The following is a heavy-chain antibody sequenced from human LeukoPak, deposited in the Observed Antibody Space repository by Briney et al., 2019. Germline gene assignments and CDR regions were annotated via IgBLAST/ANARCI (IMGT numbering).Heavy chain of an antibody. CDR2: IYYSGST. CDR1: GGSVSSGSYY. D-gene: IGHD6-6*01. CDR3: ARGSRLVIAARPGWFDP. J-gene: IGHJ5*02. Sequence: SGTLSLTCTVSGGSVSSGSYYWSWIRQPPGKGLEWIGYIYYSGSTNYNPSLKSQVTISVDTSKNQFSLKLSSVTAADTAVYYCARGSRLVIAARPGWFDPWGQGTLVTVSS. V-gene: IGHV4-61*01.